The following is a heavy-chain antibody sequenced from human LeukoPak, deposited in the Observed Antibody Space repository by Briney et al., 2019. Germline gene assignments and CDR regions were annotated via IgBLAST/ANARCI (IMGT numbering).Heavy chain of an antibody. CDR2: IIPIFGTA. CDR3: ARETPYGSGSYSNWFDP. V-gene: IGHV1-69*05. J-gene: IGHJ5*02. CDR1: GGTFGSYA. D-gene: IGHD3-10*01. Sequence: ASVKVSCKASGGTFGSYAISWVRQAPGQGLEWMGGIIPIFGTANYAQKFQGRVTITTDESTSTAYMELRSLRSDDTAVYYCARETPYGSGSYSNWFDPWGQGTLVTVSS.